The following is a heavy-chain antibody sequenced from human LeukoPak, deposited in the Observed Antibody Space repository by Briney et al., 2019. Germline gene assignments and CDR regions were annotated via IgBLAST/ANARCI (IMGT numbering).Heavy chain of an antibody. CDR3: AGDIVVVVADSPPYNWFDP. CDR2: IYYSGST. J-gene: IGHJ5*02. Sequence: SETLSLTCTVSGGSISSSSYYWGWIRQPPGKGLEWIGSIYYSGSTYYNPSLKSRVTISVDTSKNQFSLKLSSVTAADTAVYYCAGDIVVVVADSPPYNWFDPWGQGTLVTVSS. V-gene: IGHV4-39*01. CDR1: GGSISSSSYY. D-gene: IGHD2-15*01.